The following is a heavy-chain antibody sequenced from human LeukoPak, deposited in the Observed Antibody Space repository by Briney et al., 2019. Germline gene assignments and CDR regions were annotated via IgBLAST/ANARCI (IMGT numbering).Heavy chain of an antibody. D-gene: IGHD3-3*01. V-gene: IGHV4-34*01. Sequence: PSETLSLTCAVYGGSFSGYYWSWIRQPPGKGLEWIGEINHSGSTNYNPSLKSRVTISVDTSKNQFSLKLSSVTAADTAVYYCAGVGAVTIFGVDTDYWGQGTLVTVSS. CDR2: INHSGST. J-gene: IGHJ4*02. CDR3: AGVGAVTIFGVDTDY. CDR1: GGSFSGYY.